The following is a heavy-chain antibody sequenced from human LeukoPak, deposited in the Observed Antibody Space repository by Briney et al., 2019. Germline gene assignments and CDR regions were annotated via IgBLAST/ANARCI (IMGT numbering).Heavy chain of an antibody. D-gene: IGHD2-2*01. CDR2: IYTSGST. CDR1: GGSISSGSYY. J-gene: IGHJ6*03. V-gene: IGHV4-61*02. CDR3: ARDGVVVVPAATGYYYYMDV. Sequence: SETLSLTCTVSGGSISSGSYYWSWIRQPAGKGLERIGRIYTSGSTNYNPSLKSRVTISVDTSKNQFSLKLSSVTAADTAVYYCARDGVVVVPAATGYYYYMDVWGKGTTVTVSS.